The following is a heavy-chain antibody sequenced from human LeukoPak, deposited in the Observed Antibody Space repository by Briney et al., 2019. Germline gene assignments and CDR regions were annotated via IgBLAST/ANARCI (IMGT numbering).Heavy chain of an antibody. Sequence: SETLSLTCTVSGASISSCYWSWIRQIPEKGLEWIGHMSNTAVTGYNPSLESRVSISRDTSKNQFSLKLTSVTAADTAVYYCVRHEDLVAIPLGLGAFDLWGQGTLVTVSS. D-gene: IGHD5-12*01. J-gene: IGHJ3*01. CDR2: MSNTAVT. V-gene: IGHV4-59*08. CDR1: GASISSCY. CDR3: VRHEDLVAIPLGLGAFDL.